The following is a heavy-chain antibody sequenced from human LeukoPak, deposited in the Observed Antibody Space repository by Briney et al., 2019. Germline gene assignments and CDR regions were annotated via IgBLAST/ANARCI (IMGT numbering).Heavy chain of an antibody. J-gene: IGHJ4*02. CDR2: IYPGDSDT. D-gene: IGHD2-15*01. CDR3: ARPRDIKNGHFAY. Sequence: GESLKISCKGSGYSFTSYWIGWVRQMPGKGLEWMGIIYPGDSDTRYSPSFQGQVTISADKSISTAYLQWSSLKASDTAMYSCARPRDIKNGHFAYWGQGTLVTVSS. CDR1: GYSFTSYW. V-gene: IGHV5-51*01.